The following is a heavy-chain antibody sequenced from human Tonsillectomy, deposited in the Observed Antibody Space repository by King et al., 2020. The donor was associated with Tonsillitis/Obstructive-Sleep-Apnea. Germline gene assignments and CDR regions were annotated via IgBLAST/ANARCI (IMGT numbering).Heavy chain of an antibody. D-gene: IGHD3-3*01. CDR3: AREFWGGYYYYMDV. J-gene: IGHJ6*03. V-gene: IGHV4-59*08. Sequence: VQLQESGPGLVKPSETLSLTCTVSGGSINSYCWSWIRQPPGKGLEWIGYIYYSGRTNYNPSLKSRVTISVDTSKNQFSLKLSSVTAADTAVYYCAREFWGGYYYYMDVWGKGTTVTVSS. CDR2: IYYSGRT. CDR1: GGSINSYC.